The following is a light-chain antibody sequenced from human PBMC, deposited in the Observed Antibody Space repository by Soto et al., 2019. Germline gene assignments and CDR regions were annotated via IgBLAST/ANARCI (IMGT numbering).Light chain of an antibody. Sequence: EIVLTPSPATLSLSPGERATLSCRASQSVSSYLAWYQQKPGQAPRLLIYDASNRATGIPARFSGSGSGTDFTLTISSLEPEDFAVYYCQQYGNSPITFGQGTRLEIK. CDR1: QSVSSY. J-gene: IGKJ5*01. CDR2: DAS. V-gene: IGKV3-11*01. CDR3: QQYGNSPIT.